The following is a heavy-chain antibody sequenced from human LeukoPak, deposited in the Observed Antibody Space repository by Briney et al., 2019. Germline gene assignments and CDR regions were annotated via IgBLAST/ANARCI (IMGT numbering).Heavy chain of an antibody. V-gene: IGHV4-39*01. J-gene: IGHJ4*02. CDR2: IYYDGST. Sequence: SETLSLTCTVSGGSINTRDSYWAWIRQPPGKGLEWIGSIYYDGSTYYSPSLKSRVSMSVATSKNQFSLKLYSVTAADTAVYYCAGGSGNVDTAMVSGPSLLFWGQGTLVTVSS. D-gene: IGHD5-18*01. CDR3: AGGSGNVDTAMVSGPSLLF. CDR1: GGSINTRDSY.